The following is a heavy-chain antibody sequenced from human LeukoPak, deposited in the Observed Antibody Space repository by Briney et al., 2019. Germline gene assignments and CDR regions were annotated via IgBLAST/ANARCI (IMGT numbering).Heavy chain of an antibody. CDR2: IYPGDSDT. CDR1: GYSFTSYW. CDR3: ARQASWTQLCDE. J-gene: IGHJ4*02. V-gene: IGHV5-51*01. Sequence: TTGESLKISCKGSGYSFTSYWVGWVRQMTGKGLEWMGIIYPGDSDTRYSPSFQAQVTISADKSISTAYLQWSSLKASDTAMYYCARQASWTQLCDEWGQGTLVTVSS. D-gene: IGHD5-18*01.